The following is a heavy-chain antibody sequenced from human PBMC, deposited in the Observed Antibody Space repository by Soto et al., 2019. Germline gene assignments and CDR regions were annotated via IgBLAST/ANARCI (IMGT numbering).Heavy chain of an antibody. D-gene: IGHD3-10*02. J-gene: IGHJ4*02. CDR3: ARDPLGSGRADFDY. CDR2: ISYDGSDK. Sequence: QVQLVESGGGVVQPGGSLRLSCAASGFTFSDYSMHWVRQAPGKGLEWVAVISYDGSDKYFADSVKGRFTISRDNSNNMLFLQMNSLRAEDTAVYYCARDPLGSGRADFDYWGQGTLVTVSS. V-gene: IGHV3-30-3*01. CDR1: GFTFSDYS.